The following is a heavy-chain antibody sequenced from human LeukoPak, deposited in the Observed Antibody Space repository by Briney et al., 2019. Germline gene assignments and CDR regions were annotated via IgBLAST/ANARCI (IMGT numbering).Heavy chain of an antibody. CDR1: GYTLTELS. CDR2: FDPEDGET. CDR3: AAPSGSVYYDARWPNYYYGKDV. J-gene: IGHJ6*02. Sequence: ASVKVSCKVSGYTLTELSMHWVRQAPGKGLEWMGGFDPEDGETIYAQKFQGRVTMTEDTSTDTAYMELSSLRSEDTAVYYCAAPSGSVYYDARWPNYYYGKDVWGQGTTVTVAS. V-gene: IGHV1-24*01. D-gene: IGHD3-22*01.